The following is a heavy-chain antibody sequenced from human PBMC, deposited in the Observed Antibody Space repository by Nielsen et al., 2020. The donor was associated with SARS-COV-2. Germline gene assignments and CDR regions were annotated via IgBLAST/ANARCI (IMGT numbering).Heavy chain of an antibody. V-gene: IGHV3-30*03. CDR2: ISYDGSNK. CDR1: GFTFSDYY. J-gene: IGHJ3*02. CDR3: ARDDESAFDI. Sequence: GESLKISCAASGFTFSDYYMSWIRQAPGKGLEWVAVISYDGSNKYYADSVKGRFTISRDNSKNTLYLQMNSLRAEDTAVYYCARDDESAFDIWGQGTMVTVSS.